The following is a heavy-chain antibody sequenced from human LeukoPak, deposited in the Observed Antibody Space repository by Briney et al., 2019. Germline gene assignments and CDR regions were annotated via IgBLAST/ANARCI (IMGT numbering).Heavy chain of an antibody. D-gene: IGHD2-15*01. J-gene: IGHJ4*02. Sequence: GGSLRLSCAASGLTFSGSAMSWVRQAPGKGLEWASLISGSGNSTYYADSVKGRFTISRDNSKNTLYLQMNSLRAEDTAVYYCAKVLVLVSANRYYFDYWGQGTLVTVSS. CDR1: GLTFSGSA. CDR3: AKVLVLVSANRYYFDY. V-gene: IGHV3-23*01. CDR2: ISGSGNST.